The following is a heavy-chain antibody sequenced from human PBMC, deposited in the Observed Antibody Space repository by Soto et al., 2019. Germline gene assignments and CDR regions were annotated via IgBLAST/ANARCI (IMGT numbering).Heavy chain of an antibody. CDR1: GFTIKNYA. CDR3: AKGWGLDWLVRDRFDY. CDR2: ISSDGNNK. V-gene: IGHV3-30*18. J-gene: IGHJ4*02. Sequence: QVQLVESGGGVVQPGRSLRLSCAASGFTIKNYAMHWVRQAPGKGLEWVAVISSDGNNKEYGDSAKGRFTISRDNSKNPRYLQMNNLRVQETAVYYWAKGWGLDWLVRDRFDYWGQGTLVTVSS. D-gene: IGHD3-9*01.